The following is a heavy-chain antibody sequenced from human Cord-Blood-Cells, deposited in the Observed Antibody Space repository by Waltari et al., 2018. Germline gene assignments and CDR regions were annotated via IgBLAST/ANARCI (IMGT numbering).Heavy chain of an antibody. CDR3: ARINGDYWYFDL. J-gene: IGHJ2*01. D-gene: IGHD3-10*01. CDR1: GFSLSNARMG. Sequence: QVTLKESGPVLVKPTETLTLTCTVSGFSLSNARMGVSWIRQPQGKALEWLAHIFSNDEKSYSTSLKSRLTISKDTSKSQVVLTMTNIDPVDTATYYCARINGDYWYFDLWGRGTLVTVSS. V-gene: IGHV2-26*01. CDR2: IFSNDEK.